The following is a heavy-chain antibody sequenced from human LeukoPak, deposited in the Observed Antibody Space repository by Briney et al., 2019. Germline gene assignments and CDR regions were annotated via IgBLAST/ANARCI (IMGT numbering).Heavy chain of an antibody. J-gene: IGHJ4*02. CDR1: GFTFTSYW. Sequence: GGSLRLSCAASGFTFTSYWMSWVRQAPGKGLEWVSSISSSSSYIYYADSVKGRFTISRDNAKNSLYLQMNSLRAEDTAVYYCARIAVAGVDYWGQGTLVTVSS. CDR3: ARIAVAGVDY. D-gene: IGHD6-19*01. V-gene: IGHV3-21*01. CDR2: ISSSSSYI.